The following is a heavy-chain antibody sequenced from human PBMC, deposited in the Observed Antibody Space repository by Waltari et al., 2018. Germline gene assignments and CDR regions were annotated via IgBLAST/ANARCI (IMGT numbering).Heavy chain of an antibody. CDR3: ARDSSGTFQH. CDR2: LIPIFGTA. CDR1: GGTFSSYA. D-gene: IGHD1-26*01. J-gene: IGHJ1*01. V-gene: IGHV1-69*08. Sequence: QVQLVQSGAEVTKPGSWVKVCGKASGGTFSSYAISWVRQAPGEGLEWMGRLIPIFGTANDAQTFQGRVTITAEKSTRTAYMELSSLRSEYPAVYYCARDSSGTFQHWGQGTLVTVSS.